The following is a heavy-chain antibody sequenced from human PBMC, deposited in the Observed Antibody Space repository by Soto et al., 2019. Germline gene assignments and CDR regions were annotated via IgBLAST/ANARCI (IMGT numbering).Heavy chain of an antibody. CDR1: GDSVSSNSAA. CDR2: TYYRATWCN. Sequence: KQSQTLSLTCAISGDSVSSNSAAWNWIRQSPSRGLEWLGRTYYRATWCNDYAVSVKSRITINPDTSKNQFSLQLNSVTPEYTAVYYCARGPPGATIGDWFDPWGQGTLVTVSS. V-gene: IGHV6-1*01. J-gene: IGHJ5*02. D-gene: IGHD5-12*01. CDR3: ARGPPGATIGDWFDP.